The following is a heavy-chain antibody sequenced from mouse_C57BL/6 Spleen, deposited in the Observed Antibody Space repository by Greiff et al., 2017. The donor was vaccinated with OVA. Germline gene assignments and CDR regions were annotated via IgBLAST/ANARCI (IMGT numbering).Heavy chain of an antibody. CDR3: ARRGIYYYGSSYDYAMDY. J-gene: IGHJ4*01. Sequence: QVQLQQSGAELVKPGASVKLSCKASGYTFTSCWMHWVKQRPGRGLEWIGRIDPNSGGTKYNEKFKSKATLTVDKPSSTAYMQLSSLTSEDSAVYYCARRGIYYYGSSYDYAMDYWGQGTSVTVSS. V-gene: IGHV1-72*01. D-gene: IGHD1-1*01. CDR2: IDPNSGGT. CDR1: GYTFTSCW.